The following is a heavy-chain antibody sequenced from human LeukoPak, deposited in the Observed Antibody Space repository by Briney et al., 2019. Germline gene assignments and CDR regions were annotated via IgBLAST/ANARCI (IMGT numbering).Heavy chain of an antibody. CDR3: ARARTDPLGYYGMDV. D-gene: IGHD2-8*02. J-gene: IGHJ6*02. CDR2: INPSGGST. Sequence: AASVKVSCKASGYTFTSYYMHWVRQAPGQGLEWMGIINPSGGSTSYAQKFQGRVTITADESTSTAYMELSSLRSEDTAVYYCARARTDPLGYYGMDVWGQGTTVTVSS. V-gene: IGHV1-46*01. CDR1: GYTFTSYY.